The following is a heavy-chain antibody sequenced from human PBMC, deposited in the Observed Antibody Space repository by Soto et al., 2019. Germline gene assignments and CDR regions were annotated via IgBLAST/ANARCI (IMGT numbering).Heavy chain of an antibody. V-gene: IGHV1-18*01. D-gene: IGHD2-2*01. CDR3: ARVAIDVPAHPNCSSTSCLRKDYMDV. CDR1: GYTFTSYG. Sequence: ASVKVSCKASGYTFTSYGSSWVRQAPGQGLEWMGWISAYNGNTNYAQKLQGRVTMTTDTSTSTAYMELRSLRSDDTAVYYCARVAIDVPAHPNCSSTSCLRKDYMDVWGKGTTVTVSS. J-gene: IGHJ6*03. CDR2: ISAYNGNT.